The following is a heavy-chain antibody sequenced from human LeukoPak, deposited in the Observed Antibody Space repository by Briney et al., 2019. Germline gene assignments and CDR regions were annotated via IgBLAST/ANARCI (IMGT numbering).Heavy chain of an antibody. CDR1: SGSIDSYY. V-gene: IGHV4-4*07. D-gene: IGHD2-21*02. Sequence: SETLSLTCTVSSGSIDSYYWSWIRQPAGKGLEWIGRIYSSGTTNYNPSLKSRVTMSIDTSKNQFSLKLTSVTAADTAVYYCARGPYYGGDCYFDYWGQGTPVTVSS. CDR2: IYSSGTT. J-gene: IGHJ4*02. CDR3: ARGPYYGGDCYFDY.